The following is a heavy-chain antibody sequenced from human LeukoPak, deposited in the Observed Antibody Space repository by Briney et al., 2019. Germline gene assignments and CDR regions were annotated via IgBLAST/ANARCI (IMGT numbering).Heavy chain of an antibody. CDR1: GDSIFTNNVA. CDR2: TYYRSKWSF. V-gene: IGHV6-1*01. CDR3: ARGKYTSFDN. Sequence: SQTLSPTCAISGDSIFTNNVAWNWIRQSPSRGIEWLGRTYYRSKWSFDYAVSVKSRITINADTSKNQFSLQLSSVTPEDTAVYYCARGKYTSFDNWGQGTLVTVPS. D-gene: IGHD6-6*01. J-gene: IGHJ4*02.